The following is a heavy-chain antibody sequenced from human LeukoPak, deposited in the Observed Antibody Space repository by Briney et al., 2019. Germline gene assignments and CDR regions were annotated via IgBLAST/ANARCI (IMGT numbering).Heavy chain of an antibody. J-gene: IGHJ6*02. Sequence: ASVKVSCKASGYTFTSYYMHWVRQAPGQGLEWMGIINPSGGSTSYAQKFQGRVTMTRDTSTSTVYMELSSLRSEDTAVYYCARVKSDYDILTGYFGGGYYYGMDVWGQGTTVTVSS. V-gene: IGHV1-46*03. CDR1: GYTFTSYY. CDR2: INPSGGST. D-gene: IGHD3-9*01. CDR3: ARVKSDYDILTGYFGGGYYYGMDV.